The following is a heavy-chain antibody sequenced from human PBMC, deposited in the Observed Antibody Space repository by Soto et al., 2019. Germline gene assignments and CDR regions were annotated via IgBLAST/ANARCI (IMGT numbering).Heavy chain of an antibody. V-gene: IGHV4-39*01. D-gene: IGHD1-1*01. CDR2: IYYSGNT. J-gene: IGHJ6*02. Sequence: LSLTCTVSGGSIVTGSYYWGWIRQPPGKGLEWLGHIYYSGNTYYPPSLKSRVTISVDTSKNQFSLRLSSVTAADTAVYYCARLPQEYNYYGMDVWGQGTTVTVSS. CDR3: ARLPQEYNYYGMDV. CDR1: GGSIVTGSYY.